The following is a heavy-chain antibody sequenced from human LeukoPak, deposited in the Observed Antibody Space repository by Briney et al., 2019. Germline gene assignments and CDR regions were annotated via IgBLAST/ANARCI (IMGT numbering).Heavy chain of an antibody. CDR2: ISGSGGST. V-gene: IGHV3-23*01. CDR3: AKDLQAGIAVAGKYFQH. Sequence: PGGSLRLSCAASGFTFSSYAMSWVRQAPGKGLEWVSPISGSGGSTYYADSVKGRFTISRDNSKNTLYLQMNNLRAEDTAVYYCAKDLQAGIAVAGKYFQHWGQGTLVTVSS. D-gene: IGHD6-19*01. J-gene: IGHJ1*01. CDR1: GFTFSSYA.